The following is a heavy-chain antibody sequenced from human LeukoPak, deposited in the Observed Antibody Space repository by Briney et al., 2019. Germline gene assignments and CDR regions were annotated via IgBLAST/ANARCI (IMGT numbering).Heavy chain of an antibody. Sequence: SETLSLTCTVSGGSISSYSWSWIRQPPGKGLEWIGYIYYSGSTNYNPSLKSRVTISVDTSKNQFSLKLRSVTAADTAVYYCARAQSPGYSHYYYMDVWGKGTTVTVSS. CDR1: GGSISSYS. CDR2: IYYSGST. CDR3: ARAQSPGYSHYYYMDV. J-gene: IGHJ6*03. V-gene: IGHV4-59*01. D-gene: IGHD3-9*01.